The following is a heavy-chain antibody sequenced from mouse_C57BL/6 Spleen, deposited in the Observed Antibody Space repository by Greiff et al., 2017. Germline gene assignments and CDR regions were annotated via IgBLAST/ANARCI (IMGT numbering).Heavy chain of an antibody. V-gene: IGHV2-2*01. J-gene: IGHJ3*01. CDR2: IWSGGST. D-gene: IGHD2-3*01. Sequence: QVQLKQSGPGLVQPSQSLSITCTVSGFSLTSYGVHWVRQSPGKGLEWLGVIWSGGSTDYNAAFISRLSISKDNSKSQVFFKMNSLQADDTAIYYCARNWADGYYPAWFAYWGQGTLVTVSA. CDR1: GFSLTSYG. CDR3: ARNWADGYYPAWFAY.